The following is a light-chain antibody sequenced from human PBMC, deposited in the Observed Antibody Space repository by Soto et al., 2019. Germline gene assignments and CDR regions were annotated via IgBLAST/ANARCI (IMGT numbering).Light chain of an antibody. V-gene: IGKV1-16*02. CDR3: QQYRSYPYT. CDR2: DTS. CDR1: QDIRIY. J-gene: IGKJ2*01. Sequence: DIQMTQSPSSLSASVGDRVTITCRASQDIRIYLAWFQQRPGKAPKSLIFDTSSLQSGVPSKFSGNGSGTDFTLTISGLQPEDFATYYCQQYRSYPYTFGQGTRLGLK.